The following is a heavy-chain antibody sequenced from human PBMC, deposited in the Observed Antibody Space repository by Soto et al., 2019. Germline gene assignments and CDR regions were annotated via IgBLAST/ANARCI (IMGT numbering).Heavy chain of an antibody. CDR3: ARGERYYYDTSGYFGFDY. J-gene: IGHJ4*02. V-gene: IGHV1-2*02. D-gene: IGHD3-22*01. Sequence: ASVKVSCKASGYTFTGYYMHWVRQAPGQGLEWMGWINPNSGGTNYAQKFQARVTITRDTSASTAYMELSSLRSEDTAVYYCARGERYYYDTSGYFGFDYWGQGTLVTVSS. CDR2: INPNSGGT. CDR1: GYTFTGYY.